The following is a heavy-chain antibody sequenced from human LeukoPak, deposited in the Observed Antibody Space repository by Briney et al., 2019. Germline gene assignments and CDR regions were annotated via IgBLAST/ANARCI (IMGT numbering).Heavy chain of an antibody. D-gene: IGHD3-3*01. CDR3: ARDPFLEGFQH. CDR2: ISSSSSYI. V-gene: IGHV3-21*01. J-gene: IGHJ1*01. Sequence: GGSLRLSCAASGFTFSSYSMNWVRQAPGKGLEWVSSISSSSSYIYYADSVKGRFTISRDNAKNSLYLQMNSLRAEDTAVYYCARDPFLEGFQHWGQGTLVTVSS. CDR1: GFTFSSYS.